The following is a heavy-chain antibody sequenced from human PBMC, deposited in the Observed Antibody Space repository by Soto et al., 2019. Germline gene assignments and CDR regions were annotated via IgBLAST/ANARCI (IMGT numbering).Heavy chain of an antibody. Sequence: GGSLRLSCAASGFTFSGSAMHWVRQASGKGLEWVGRIRSKANSYATAYAASVKGRFTISGDDSKKTGYLQMNSLKTEETAVYYCTRAGPLRYFDWLSISYYYYYMDVWGKGTTVTVSS. CDR1: GFTFSGSA. D-gene: IGHD3-9*01. CDR2: IRSKANSYAT. J-gene: IGHJ6*03. V-gene: IGHV3-73*01. CDR3: TRAGPLRYFDWLSISYYYYYMDV.